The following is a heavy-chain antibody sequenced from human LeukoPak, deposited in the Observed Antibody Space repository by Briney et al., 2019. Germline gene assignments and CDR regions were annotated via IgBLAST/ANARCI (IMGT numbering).Heavy chain of an antibody. D-gene: IGHD2-2*01. Sequence: GGSLRLSCAASGFTFNNFAMGWVRQAPGKGLEWVSTVGTGGDTYYADSVKGRFTISRDNSKNTLYLQMNSLRAEDTAVYYCAKFPPAANYGMDVWGQGTTVTVSS. CDR2: VGTGGDT. CDR3: AKFPPAANYGMDV. CDR1: GFTFNNFA. J-gene: IGHJ6*02. V-gene: IGHV3-23*01.